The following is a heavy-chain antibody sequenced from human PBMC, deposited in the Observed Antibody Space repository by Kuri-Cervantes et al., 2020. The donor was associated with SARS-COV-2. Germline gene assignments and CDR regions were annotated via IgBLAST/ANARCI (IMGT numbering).Heavy chain of an antibody. CDR3: AREAYYDFWSGYHTRTDYFDY. Sequence: GGSLRLSCEASGFIFSDYAIDWVRQAPGKGLEWVAIISYDGRNTKFADSVKGRFTMSRDNSKNVVYLQMNSLRAEDTAVYYCAREAYYDFWSGYHTRTDYFDYWGQGTLVTVSS. CDR1: GFIFSDYA. V-gene: IGHV3-30*14. CDR2: ISYDGRNT. J-gene: IGHJ4*02. D-gene: IGHD3-3*01.